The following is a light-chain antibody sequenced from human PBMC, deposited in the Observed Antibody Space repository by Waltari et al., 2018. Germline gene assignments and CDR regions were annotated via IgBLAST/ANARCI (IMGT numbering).Light chain of an antibody. CDR3: QHYFRLPVT. J-gene: IGKJ1*01. V-gene: IGKV3-20*01. CDR1: QSVRMS. CDR2: GAS. Sequence: EIVFTQSPGTLSLSIGERATVTCRASQSVRMSFAWYQQKPGQAPRLLIYGASTWATGIPYRFIGSGSGTDFSLTISRLEPDDFAVYYCQHYFRLPVTFGQGTTVEI.